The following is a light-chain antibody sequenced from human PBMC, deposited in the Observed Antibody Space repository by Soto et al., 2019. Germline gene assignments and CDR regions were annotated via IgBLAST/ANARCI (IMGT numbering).Light chain of an antibody. Sequence: DIQVSHAPSTLSRSLGDTLTITFLASQGISTWLAWYQQKPGRAPKLLIYDSSSLESGVPSRFSGSGSGTDFTLTISGLQPDDFATYYCQQYHTCPLALGQGTRLEIK. CDR1: QGISTW. V-gene: IGKV1-5*01. CDR2: DSS. J-gene: IGKJ5*01. CDR3: QQYHTCPLA.